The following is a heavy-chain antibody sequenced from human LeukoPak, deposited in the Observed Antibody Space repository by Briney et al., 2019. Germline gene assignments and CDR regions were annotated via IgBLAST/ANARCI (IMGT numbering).Heavy chain of an antibody. CDR3: ARDLSLAFDY. Sequence: PSQTLSLTCALSEDSVSSNRAAWHWIRQSPSRGLEWLGRTYYRTKWYNDYPVSVKSRITINPGASKNQFSLQLNSVTPEDTAVYYCARDLSLAFDYWGQGILVTVSS. D-gene: IGHD2-15*01. J-gene: IGHJ4*02. V-gene: IGHV6-1*01. CDR2: TYYRTKWYN. CDR1: EDSVSSNRAA.